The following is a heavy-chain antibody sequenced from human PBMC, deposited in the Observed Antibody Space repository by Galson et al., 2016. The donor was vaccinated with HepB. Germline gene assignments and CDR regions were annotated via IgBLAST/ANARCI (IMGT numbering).Heavy chain of an antibody. D-gene: IGHD5-18*01. J-gene: IGHJ4*02. V-gene: IGHV3-74*01. CDR2: ISSDGSKT. CDR3: AKDLPPDTGMGGFDY. CDR1: GFTSSSYW. Sequence: SLRLSCAASGFTSSSYWMHWARQAPGKGLVWVSRISSDGSKTTYADSVKGRFTISRDNSKNTLYLQMNSLRAEDTALYYCAKDLPPDTGMGGFDYWGQGTLVTVAS.